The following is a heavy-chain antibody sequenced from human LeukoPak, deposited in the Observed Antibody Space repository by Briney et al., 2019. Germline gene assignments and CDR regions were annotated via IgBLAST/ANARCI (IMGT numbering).Heavy chain of an antibody. CDR1: GGTFSSYA. V-gene: IGHV1-69*05. CDR2: IIPIFGTS. D-gene: IGHD3-22*01. CDR3: ARDMGYYDSSGYYLY. Sequence: SVKVSCKASGGTFSSYAISWVRQAPGQELEWMGRIIPIFGTSNYAQKFQGRVTITTDESTSTAYMELSSLGSEDTAVYYCARDMGYYDSSGYYLYWGQGTLVTVSS. J-gene: IGHJ4*02.